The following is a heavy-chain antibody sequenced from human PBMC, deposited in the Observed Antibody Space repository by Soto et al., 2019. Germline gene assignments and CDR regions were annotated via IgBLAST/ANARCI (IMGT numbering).Heavy chain of an antibody. V-gene: IGHV1-69*01. CDR3: ARGGRGYSSAPRYYFDY. Sequence: QVQLVQSGSEVKKPGSSVKVSCKASGGSFSRNPISWVRQAPGQGLEWMAGIIPIFATVHYAQKFQGRVTITADESTSTAYMALTSLRSEDTAVYFCARGGRGYSSAPRYYFDYWGQGTLVTVS. CDR2: IIPIFATV. CDR1: GGSFSRNP. D-gene: IGHD5-18*01. J-gene: IGHJ4*02.